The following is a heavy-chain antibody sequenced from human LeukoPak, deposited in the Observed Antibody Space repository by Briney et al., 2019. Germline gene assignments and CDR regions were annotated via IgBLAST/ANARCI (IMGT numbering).Heavy chain of an antibody. J-gene: IGHJ4*02. CDR1: GFTFSFYW. D-gene: IGHD5-18*01. V-gene: IGHV3-74*01. CDR2: IDNDRAGT. CDR3: VREGDTALVPFDS. Sequence: PGGSLRLSCAASGFAASGFTFSFYWMHSVNQAPGKGPVWVARIDNDRAGTEYADSVRGRFTISRDNAKNTLYLQMNSLRAEDTALYYCVREGDTALVPFDSWGQGTLVTVSS.